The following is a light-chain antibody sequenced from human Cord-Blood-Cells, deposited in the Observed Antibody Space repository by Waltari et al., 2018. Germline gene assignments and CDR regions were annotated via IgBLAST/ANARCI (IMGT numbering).Light chain of an antibody. CDR3: QQLNSYPPWT. CDR2: AAS. CDR1: QGISSY. J-gene: IGKJ1*01. Sequence: DIQLTQSSSFLSASVGDRVTITCRAGQGISSYLAWYQQKPGKAPKLLIYAASTLQSGVPSRFSGSGSGTEFTLTISSLQPEDFATYYCQQLNSYPPWTFGQGTKVEIK. V-gene: IGKV1-9*01.